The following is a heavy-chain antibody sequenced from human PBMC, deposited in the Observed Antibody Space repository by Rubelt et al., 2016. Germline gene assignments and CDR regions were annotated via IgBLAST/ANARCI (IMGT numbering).Heavy chain of an antibody. Sequence: QVQLVQSGAEVKKPGASVKVSCKASGYTFTSYYMHWVRQAPGQGLEWMGIINPSGGSTSYVTKFQGRVTMTRDTSTSTVYMGLSSLSSEDTAVYYCARSPRYDFEDNWFDPWGQGTLVTVSS. J-gene: IGHJ5*02. D-gene: IGHD3-3*01. V-gene: IGHV1-46*01. CDR1: GYTFTSYY. CDR3: ARSPRYDFEDNWFDP. CDR2: INPSGGST.